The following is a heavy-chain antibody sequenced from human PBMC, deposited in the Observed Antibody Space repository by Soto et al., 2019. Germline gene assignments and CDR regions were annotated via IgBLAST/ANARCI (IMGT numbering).Heavy chain of an antibody. CDR2: INAGNGNT. V-gene: IGHV1-3*01. CDR1: GYTFTSYA. D-gene: IGHD3-16*01. CDR3: ARVGQYDYVWGSYYPFFDY. J-gene: IGHJ4*02. Sequence: GASVKVSCKASGYTFTSYAMHWVRQAPGQRLEWMGWINAGNGNTKYSQKFQGRVTITRDTSASTAYMELSSLRSEDTAVYYCARVGQYDYVWGSYYPFFDYWGQGTLVTVSS.